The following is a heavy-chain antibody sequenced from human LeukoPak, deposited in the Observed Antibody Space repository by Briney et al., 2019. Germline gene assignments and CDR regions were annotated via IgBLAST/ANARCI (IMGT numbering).Heavy chain of an antibody. J-gene: IGHJ4*02. Sequence: PGGSLRLSCAASGFTFSSYAMSWVRQAPGKGLEWVSAISGSGGSTYYADSVKGRFTISRDNSKNTLYLQMNSLRAEDTAAYYCAKDLGVLRYFDTPNFDYWGQGTLVTVSS. D-gene: IGHD3-9*01. CDR2: ISGSGGST. V-gene: IGHV3-23*01. CDR1: GFTFSSYA. CDR3: AKDLGVLRYFDTPNFDY.